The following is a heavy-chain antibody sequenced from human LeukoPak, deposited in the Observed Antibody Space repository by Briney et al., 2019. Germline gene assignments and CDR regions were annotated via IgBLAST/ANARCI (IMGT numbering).Heavy chain of an antibody. J-gene: IGHJ4*02. Sequence: SETLSLTCTVSGGSISSYYWSWIRQPAGKGLEWIGRIYTSGSTNYNPSLKSRVTMSVDTSKNQFSLNLSSVTAADTAVYYCARVSLDSSGYYHNVFDTWGQGALVTVSS. D-gene: IGHD3-22*01. CDR2: IYTSGST. V-gene: IGHV4-4*07. CDR1: GGSISSYY. CDR3: ARVSLDSSGYYHNVFDT.